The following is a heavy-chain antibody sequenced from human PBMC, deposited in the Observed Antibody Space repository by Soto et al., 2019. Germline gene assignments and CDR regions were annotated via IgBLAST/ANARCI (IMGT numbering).Heavy chain of an antibody. J-gene: IGHJ4*02. CDR1: GGSFSGYY. D-gene: IGHD6-6*01. CDR2: INHSGST. Sequence: PSDTLSLTCAVYGGSFSGYYWSWIRQPPGKGLEWIGEINHSGSTNYNPSLKSRVTISVDTSKNQFSLKLSSVTAAETAVYYCARGLRKEPDCSSATYYLDEWGQGTLVRVS. V-gene: IGHV4-34*01. CDR3: ARGLRKEPDCSSATYYLDE.